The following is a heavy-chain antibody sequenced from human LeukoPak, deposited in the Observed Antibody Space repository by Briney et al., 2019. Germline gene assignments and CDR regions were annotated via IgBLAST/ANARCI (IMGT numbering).Heavy chain of an antibody. J-gene: IGHJ6*02. CDR1: GYTFTSYG. V-gene: IGHV1-18*01. CDR3: ASPIVANYYGMDV. Sequence: ASVKVSCKASGYTFTSYGISWVRQAPGQGPEWMGWISAYNGNTNYAQKLQGRVTMTTDTSTSTAYMELRSLRSDDRAVYYCASPIVANYYGMDVWGQGTTVTVSS. D-gene: IGHD5-12*01. CDR2: ISAYNGNT.